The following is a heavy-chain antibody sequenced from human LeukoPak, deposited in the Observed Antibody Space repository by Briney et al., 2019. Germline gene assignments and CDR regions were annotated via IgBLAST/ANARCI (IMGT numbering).Heavy chain of an antibody. J-gene: IGHJ4*02. Sequence: PGGSLRLSCAASGFTFSTYAMSWVRQAPGKGLEWVSAISGSGGSTYYADSVKGRFTISRDNSKNTLYLQMNSLRAEDTAVYYCATGGMIQLWSYRGQGTLVTVSS. D-gene: IGHD5-18*01. V-gene: IGHV3-23*01. CDR3: ATGGMIQLWSY. CDR2: ISGSGGST. CDR1: GFTFSTYA.